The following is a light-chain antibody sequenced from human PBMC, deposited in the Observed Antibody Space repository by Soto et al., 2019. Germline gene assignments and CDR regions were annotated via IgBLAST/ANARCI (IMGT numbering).Light chain of an antibody. V-gene: IGKV1-5*03. J-gene: IGKJ3*01. CDR2: KAS. CDR1: QSISSW. CDR3: QQYNSYSST. Sequence: DIQMTQSPSTLSASVGDRVTITCRASQSISSWLAWYQQEPGKAPKLLIYKASSLESGVPSRFSGSGSGTESTLTISSLQPDDFATYYCQQYNSYSSTFGPGTKVDIK.